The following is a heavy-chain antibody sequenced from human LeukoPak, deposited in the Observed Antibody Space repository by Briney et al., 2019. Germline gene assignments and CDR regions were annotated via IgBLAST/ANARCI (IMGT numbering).Heavy chain of an antibody. CDR3: ARVGSGSSYRPFDY. Sequence: GGSLRLSCAVSGFTFSSYWMSWVRQASGNGPEWVANIKEDESEKNYVDSVKGRFTISRDSAKNSLYLQMNSLRAEDTAVYYCARVGSGSSYRPFDYWGQGTLVTVSS. J-gene: IGHJ4*02. CDR1: GFTFSSYW. V-gene: IGHV3-7*01. D-gene: IGHD3-10*01. CDR2: IKEDESEK.